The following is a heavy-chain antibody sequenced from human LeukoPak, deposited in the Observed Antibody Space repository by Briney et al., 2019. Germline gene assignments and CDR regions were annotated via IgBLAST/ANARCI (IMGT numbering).Heavy chain of an antibody. J-gene: IGHJ4*02. V-gene: IGHV3-23*01. Sequence: PGGSLRLSCAASGFTFNIHAMTWARQAPGRGLEWASVISPNGDTTFYADSVKGRFTISRDNSKNMVFLQMDSLGAEDMAVYYCARNWGLDYWGQGTLVTVSS. CDR2: ISPNGDTT. D-gene: IGHD7-27*01. CDR1: GFTFNIHA. CDR3: ARNWGLDY.